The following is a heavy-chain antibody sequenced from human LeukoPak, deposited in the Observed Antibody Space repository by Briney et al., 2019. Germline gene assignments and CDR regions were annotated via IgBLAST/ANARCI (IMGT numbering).Heavy chain of an antibody. D-gene: IGHD6-13*01. CDR2: INSDGSST. J-gene: IGHJ6*02. Sequence: PGGSLRLSCAASGFTFSSYWMHWVRQALGKGLVWVSRINSDGSSTSYADSVKGRFTISRDNAKNTLYLQMNSLRAEGTAVYYCARELAAAGKIYYYYGMDVWGQGTTVTVSS. V-gene: IGHV3-74*01. CDR3: ARELAAAGKIYYYYGMDV. CDR1: GFTFSSYW.